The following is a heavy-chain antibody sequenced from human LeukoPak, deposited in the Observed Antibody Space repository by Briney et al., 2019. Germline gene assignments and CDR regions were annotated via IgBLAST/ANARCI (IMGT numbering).Heavy chain of an antibody. CDR1: GYTFTGYY. V-gene: IGHV1-2*04. D-gene: IGHD6-13*01. CDR3: ARAAAGGYYYYYGMDV. Sequence: ASVKVSCKASGYTFTGYYMHWVRQAPGQGLEWMGWINPNSGGTNYAQKFQGWVTMTRDTPISTAYMELSRLRSDDTAVYYCARAAAGGYYYYYGMDVWGQGTTVTVSS. CDR2: INPNSGGT. J-gene: IGHJ6*02.